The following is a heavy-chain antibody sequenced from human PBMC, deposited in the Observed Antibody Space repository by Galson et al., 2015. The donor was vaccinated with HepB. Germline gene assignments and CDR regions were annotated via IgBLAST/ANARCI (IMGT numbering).Heavy chain of an antibody. V-gene: IGHV1-18*01. Sequence: SVKVSCKASGYTFTSYGISWVRQAPGQGLEWMGWISAYNGNTNYAQKLQGRVTMTTDTSTSTAYMELRSLRSDDTAVYYCARRRGSSSWYEPSTPLNHEFDYWGQGTLVTVSS. D-gene: IGHD6-13*01. J-gene: IGHJ4*02. CDR3: ARRRGSSSWYEPSTPLNHEFDY. CDR2: ISAYNGNT. CDR1: GYTFTSYG.